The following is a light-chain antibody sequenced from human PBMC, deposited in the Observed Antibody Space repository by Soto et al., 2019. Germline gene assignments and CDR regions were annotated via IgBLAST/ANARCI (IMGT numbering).Light chain of an antibody. CDR1: SSDVGGYNY. CDR3: CSYAGSYTFVV. CDR2: DVS. V-gene: IGLV2-11*01. J-gene: IGLJ2*01. Sequence: QSALTQPRSVSGSPGQSVTISCTGTSSDVGGYNYVSWYQQHPGKAPKLMIYDVSKRPSGVPDRFSGSKSGNTASLIISGLQVDDEADYYCCSYAGSYTFVVFGGGTKLTVL.